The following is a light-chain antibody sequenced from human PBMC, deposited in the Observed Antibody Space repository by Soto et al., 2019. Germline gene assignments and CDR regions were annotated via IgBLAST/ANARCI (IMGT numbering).Light chain of an antibody. Sequence: EIVLTQSPGPLSLSPGERGTLSCRASQSVSSDYLAWYQQKPGQAPRLIIYGASNRATGIPDRFSGSGSGTDFTLTISRLEPADFAVYYCQQYGSSLLVTFGGGTKVEIK. J-gene: IGKJ4*01. CDR2: GAS. CDR3: QQYGSSLLVT. CDR1: QSVSSDY. V-gene: IGKV3-20*01.